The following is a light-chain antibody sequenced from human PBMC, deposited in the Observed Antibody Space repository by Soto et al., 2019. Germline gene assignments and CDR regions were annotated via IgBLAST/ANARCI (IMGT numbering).Light chain of an antibody. CDR2: DTS. V-gene: IGKV3-20*01. J-gene: IGKJ2*01. CDR3: HNYGSTPPKT. Sequence: EIVLTQSPGTLSLSPGERATLSCRASQTLGTKYLAWYQQKPGQAPSLLIYDTSSRATSIPDRFSCSGSGTNFPLAISRLEPEDFAVYYCHNYGSTPPKTLGQRTKLEIK. CDR1: QTLGTKY.